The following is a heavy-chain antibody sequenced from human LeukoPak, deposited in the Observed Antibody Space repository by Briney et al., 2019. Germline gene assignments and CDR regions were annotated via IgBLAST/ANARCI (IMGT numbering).Heavy chain of an antibody. CDR3: ARFAYCGGHCWYYFDY. J-gene: IGHJ4*02. CDR1: SDSISGYY. V-gene: IGHV4-59*01. D-gene: IGHD2-21*02. Sequence: PSETLSLTCTVSSDSISGYYWSWIRQPPGKGLEWLGYIYSSGSTNYNPSLNSRVTISVDTSKNQFPLKLSSVTAADTAVYYCARFAYCGGHCWYYFDYWGQGTLVTVS. CDR2: IYSSGST.